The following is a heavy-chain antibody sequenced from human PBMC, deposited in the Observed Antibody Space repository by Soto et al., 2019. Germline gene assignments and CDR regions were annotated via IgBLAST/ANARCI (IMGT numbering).Heavy chain of an antibody. CDR2: IKSKTDGGTT. Sequence: LRLSCAASGFTFSNAWMSWVRQAPGKGLEWVGRIKSKTDGGTTDYAAPVKGRFTISRDDSKNTLYLQMNSLKTEDTAVYYCTTLVVAAYYYYYGMDVWGQGTTVTVSS. CDR3: TTLVVAAYYYYYGMDV. D-gene: IGHD2-15*01. CDR1: GFTFSNAW. V-gene: IGHV3-15*01. J-gene: IGHJ6*02.